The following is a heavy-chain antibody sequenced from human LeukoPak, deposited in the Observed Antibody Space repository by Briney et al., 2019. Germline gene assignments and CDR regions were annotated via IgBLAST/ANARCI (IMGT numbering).Heavy chain of an antibody. CDR2: IYTSGST. V-gene: IGHV4-4*07. J-gene: IGHJ4*02. CDR1: GGSISSYY. Sequence: KPSETLSLTCTVSGGSISSYYWSWIRQPAGKGLEWIGRIYTSGSTSYNPSLKSRVTMSVDTSKNQFSLKLSSVTAADTAVYYCARTPIYYYDNSGYYNWGQGTLVTVSS. D-gene: IGHD3-22*01. CDR3: ARTPIYYYDNSGYYN.